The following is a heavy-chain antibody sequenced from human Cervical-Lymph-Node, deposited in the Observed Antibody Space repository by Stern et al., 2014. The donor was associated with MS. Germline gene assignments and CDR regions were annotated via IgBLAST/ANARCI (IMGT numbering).Heavy chain of an antibody. Sequence: EVQLEESGGGLVKPGRSLRLSCSASGFTFGDYAMSWFRQAPGKGLEWVGFIRSEAYGRTTEYAASVKGRFTISRDDSKSIAYLQMNSLKTEDTAVYYCTRGVTIFGVVGGAFDPWGQGTLVTVSS. D-gene: IGHD3-3*01. J-gene: IGHJ5*02. CDR3: TRGVTIFGVVGGAFDP. CDR2: IRSEAYGRTT. CDR1: GFTFGDYA. V-gene: IGHV3-49*05.